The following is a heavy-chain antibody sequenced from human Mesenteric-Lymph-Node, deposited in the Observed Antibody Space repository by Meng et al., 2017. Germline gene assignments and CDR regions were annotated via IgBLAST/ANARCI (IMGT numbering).Heavy chain of an antibody. D-gene: IGHD3-10*01. CDR1: GGSSSSGGYY. CDR3: ARDCEMTVVRGVIITELGFDP. V-gene: IGHV4-31*03. J-gene: IGHJ5*02. Sequence: QVQLQESGPGLVKPSQTLSLTCTFSGGSSSSGGYYWSWIRQHPGQGLEWIGYIYYSGSTYYNPSLKSRVTISVDTSKNQFSLKLSSVTAADTAVYYCARDCEMTVVRGVIITELGFDPWGQGTLVTVSS. CDR2: IYYSGST.